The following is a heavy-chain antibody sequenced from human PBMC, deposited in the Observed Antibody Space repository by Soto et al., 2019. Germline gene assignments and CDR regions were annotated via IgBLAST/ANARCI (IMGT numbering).Heavy chain of an antibody. J-gene: IGHJ4*02. V-gene: IGHV3-30-3*01. CDR3: ARENIAVAGKVFDY. Sequence: GGSLRLSCAASGFTFSSYAMHWVRQAPGKGLEWVAVISYDGSNKYYADSVKGRFTISRDNSKNTLYLQMNSLRAEDTAVYYCARENIAVAGKVFDYWGQGTLVTVSS. CDR1: GFTFSSYA. D-gene: IGHD6-19*01. CDR2: ISYDGSNK.